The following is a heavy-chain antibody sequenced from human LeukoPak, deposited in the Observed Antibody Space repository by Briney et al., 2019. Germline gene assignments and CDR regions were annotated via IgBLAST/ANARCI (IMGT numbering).Heavy chain of an antibody. CDR1: GYTFTSCG. D-gene: IGHD2-2*01. CDR2: MSAYNGHT. J-gene: IGHJ5*02. V-gene: IGHV1-18*04. Sequence: GASVKVSCKASGYTFTSCGISWVRQAPGQGLEGMGWMSAYNGHTNYAQKLQGRVTMTTDTSTSTAYMELRSLISDDTAVYYCARASISLVIPAAKNWFDPWGQGTLVTVSS. CDR3: ARASISLVIPAAKNWFDP.